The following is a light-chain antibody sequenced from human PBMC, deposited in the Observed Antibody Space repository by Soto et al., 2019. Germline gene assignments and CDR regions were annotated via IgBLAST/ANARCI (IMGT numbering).Light chain of an antibody. Sequence: EMLMTQSPATLSVSPGERATLSSRASQSVSSNLAWYQQKPGQAPRLLIYVASTRATCIPARFSGSGSGTEFTLTISRLQSEDFAVYYCHQDNYWPTYTFGQGTKLEIK. J-gene: IGKJ2*01. CDR2: VAS. CDR1: QSVSSN. CDR3: HQDNYWPTYT. V-gene: IGKV3-15*01.